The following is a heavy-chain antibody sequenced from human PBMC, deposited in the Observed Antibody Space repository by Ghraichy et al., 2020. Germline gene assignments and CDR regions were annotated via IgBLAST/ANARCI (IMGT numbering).Heavy chain of an antibody. V-gene: IGHV4-59*01. CDR3: ARDGMAARTAAYYYYGMDV. J-gene: IGHJ6*02. Sequence: SETLSLTCTVSGDSITAYYWSWIRQPPGKGLEWIGSIYYSWETNYNPSLMSRVTLSVDTSKNQFSLKLTSVSAADTAVYYCARDGMAARTAAYYYYGMDVWGQGTPVTVSS. CDR2: IYYSWET. D-gene: IGHD6-6*01. CDR1: GDSITAYY.